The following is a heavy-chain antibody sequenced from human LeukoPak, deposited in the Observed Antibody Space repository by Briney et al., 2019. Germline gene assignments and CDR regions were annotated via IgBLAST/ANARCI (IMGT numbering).Heavy chain of an antibody. Sequence: GGSLRLSCAASGFTFSSYDMTWVRQAPGKGLEWVSAISGSGGSTYYADSVKGRFTISRDNSKNTLYLQMNSLRAEDTAVYYCAKGYTGFSTSWGQGTLVTVSS. CDR1: GFTFSSYD. V-gene: IGHV3-23*01. J-gene: IGHJ4*02. D-gene: IGHD5-12*01. CDR2: ISGSGGST. CDR3: AKGYTGFSTS.